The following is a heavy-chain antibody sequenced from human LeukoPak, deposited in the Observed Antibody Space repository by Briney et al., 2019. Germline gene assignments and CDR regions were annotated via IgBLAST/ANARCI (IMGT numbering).Heavy chain of an antibody. CDR1: GYTFTSQG. CDR3: ASTRGYSSSSGYYYYGMDV. Sequence: ASVKVSCKASGYTFTSQGISWVRQAPGQGLEWMGWISAYNCNTNYAQKLQGRVTMTTDTSTSTAYMKLRSLRSDDTAVYYCASTRGYSSSSGYYYYGMDVWGQGTTVTVSS. D-gene: IGHD6-6*01. V-gene: IGHV1-18*01. CDR2: ISAYNCNT. J-gene: IGHJ6*02.